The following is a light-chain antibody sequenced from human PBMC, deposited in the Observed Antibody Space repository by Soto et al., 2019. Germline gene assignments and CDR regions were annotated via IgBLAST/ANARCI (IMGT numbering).Light chain of an antibody. CDR1: QSIRIY. Sequence: DIQMTQSPSSLSASVGGRVTITCRASQSIRIYLNWYQQKPGKAPKLLIYAASTLQSGVPSKFSGSGSGTDFTLTISSLQPEDFATYYCQQYNSYPITFGQGTRLEIK. V-gene: IGKV1-16*02. J-gene: IGKJ5*01. CDR3: QQYNSYPIT. CDR2: AAS.